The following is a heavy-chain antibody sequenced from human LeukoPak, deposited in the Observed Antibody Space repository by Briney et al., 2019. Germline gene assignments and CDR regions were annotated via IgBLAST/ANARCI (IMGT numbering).Heavy chain of an antibody. V-gene: IGHV4-31*03. CDR3: ARDRNTGDDAFDI. J-gene: IGHJ3*02. CDR2: IYYSGST. Sequence: SETLSLTCTVSGGSISSGGYYWSWIRQHPRKGLEWIGYIYYSGSTYYNPSLKSRVTISVDTSKNQFSLKLSSVTAADTAVYYCARDRNTGDDAFDIWGQGTMVTVSS. D-gene: IGHD5-18*01. CDR1: GGSISSGGYY.